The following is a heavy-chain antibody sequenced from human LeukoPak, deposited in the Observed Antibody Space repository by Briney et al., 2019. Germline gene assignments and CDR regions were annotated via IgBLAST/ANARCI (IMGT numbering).Heavy chain of an antibody. D-gene: IGHD1-26*01. CDR2: IKQDRSEK. CDR3: AGTPGPTGVY. CDR1: GFTFSNYW. J-gene: IGHJ4*02. V-gene: IGHV3-7*01. Sequence: GGSLRLSCAASGFTFSNYWMGWVRQAPGKGLEWVANIKQDRSEKRYVDPVKGRFTISRDNAKSSLYLQMNSLRAEDTAVYYCAGTPGPTGVYWGQGTLVTVSS.